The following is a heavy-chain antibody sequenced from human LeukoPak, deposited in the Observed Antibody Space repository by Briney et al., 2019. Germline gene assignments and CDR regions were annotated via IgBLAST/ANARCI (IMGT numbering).Heavy chain of an antibody. CDR2: INGGGDDT. V-gene: IGHV3-23*01. Sequence: GGSLRLSCAASGYTLSSYAMTWTPQAPGKGLEWVSAINGGGDDTEYADSVKGRFTISRANSKNTLYQQMNNLRPEDTAVYYCARCTASCYANAFDVWGQGTSVTVS. D-gene: IGHD2-2*01. J-gene: IGHJ3*01. CDR3: ARCTASCYANAFDV. CDR1: GYTLSSYA.